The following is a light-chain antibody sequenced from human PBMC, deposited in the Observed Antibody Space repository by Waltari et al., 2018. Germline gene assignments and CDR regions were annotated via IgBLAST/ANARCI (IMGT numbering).Light chain of an antibody. CDR2: GAS. V-gene: IGKV3-20*01. J-gene: IGKJ1*01. Sequence: IVLTQSPGTLSLSPGERATLSCRASQSVTRTLAWYQQKPGQAPRLLIYGASNRATGIPDRFSGSGSGTDFSLTISRLEPEDFAVYYCQHYLRLPATFGQGTKVEIK. CDR3: QHYLRLPAT. CDR1: QSVTRT.